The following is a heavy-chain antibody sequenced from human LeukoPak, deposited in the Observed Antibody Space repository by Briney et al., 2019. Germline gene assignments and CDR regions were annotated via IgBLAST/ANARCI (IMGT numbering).Heavy chain of an antibody. J-gene: IGHJ4*02. Sequence: SETLSLTCAVYGGSFSGYYWNWIRQPPGKGLEWIGEINHGGSTNYNPSLKSRVTISVDTSKNQFSLKLSSVTAADTAVYYCARGHPQYDSSGYYDWVSYWGQGTLVTVSS. D-gene: IGHD3-22*01. CDR2: INHGGST. V-gene: IGHV4-34*01. CDR3: ARGHPQYDSSGYYDWVSY. CDR1: GGSFSGYY.